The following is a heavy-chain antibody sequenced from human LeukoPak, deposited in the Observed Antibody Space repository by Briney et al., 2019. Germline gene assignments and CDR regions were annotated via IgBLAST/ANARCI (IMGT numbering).Heavy chain of an antibody. CDR1: GFTVSSNY. Sequence: PGGSLRLSCAASGFTVSSNYMSWVRQAPGKGLEWVSVIYSGGSTYYADSVKGRFTISRDNSKNTLYLQMNSLRAEDTAVYYCARDIRGYYDSSGISLDYWGQGTLVTVSS. D-gene: IGHD3-22*01. J-gene: IGHJ4*02. V-gene: IGHV3-53*01. CDR2: IYSGGST. CDR3: ARDIRGYYDSSGISLDY.